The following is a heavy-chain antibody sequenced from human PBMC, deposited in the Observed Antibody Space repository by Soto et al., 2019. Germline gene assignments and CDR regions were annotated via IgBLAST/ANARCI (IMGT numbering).Heavy chain of an antibody. Sequence: SETLSLTCTVSGGSISSGGYYWSWIRQHPGKGLEWIGYIYYSGSTYYNPSLKSRVTISADTSKNQFSLKLSSVTAADTAVYYCAREKDVRYCSSTSCSIDYWGQGTLVTVSS. D-gene: IGHD2-2*01. CDR2: IYYSGST. CDR1: GGSISSGGYY. V-gene: IGHV4-31*03. J-gene: IGHJ4*02. CDR3: AREKDVRYCSSTSCSIDY.